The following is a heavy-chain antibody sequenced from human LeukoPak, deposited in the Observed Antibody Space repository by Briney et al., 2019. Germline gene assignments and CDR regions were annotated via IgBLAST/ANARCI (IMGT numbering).Heavy chain of an antibody. J-gene: IGHJ4*02. CDR2: ISSSDSRI. Sequence: GGSLRLSCAASGFPFSDYDMSWIRQAPGKGLEWVSYISSSDSRIYYADSVKDRFTVSRDNSKNTLYLQMNSLRAEDTAVYYCARSLHTAMALFDYWGQGTLVTVSS. V-gene: IGHV3-11*01. CDR3: ARSLHTAMALFDY. CDR1: GFPFSDYD. D-gene: IGHD5-18*01.